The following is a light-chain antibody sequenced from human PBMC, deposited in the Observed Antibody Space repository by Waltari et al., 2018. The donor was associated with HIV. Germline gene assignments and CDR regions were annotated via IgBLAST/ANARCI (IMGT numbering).Light chain of an antibody. CDR1: SSDVGGYNY. J-gene: IGLJ2*01. Sequence: QSALTQPASVSGSPGQSITISCTGTSSDVGGYNYVSWYQQHQGKAPKLMIYEVSNRPSGVSNRFSGSKSGNTASLTISGLQAEDEADYYCSSYTSSSTGVVFGGGTKLTVL. CDR3: SSYTSSSTGVV. V-gene: IGLV2-14*01. CDR2: EVS.